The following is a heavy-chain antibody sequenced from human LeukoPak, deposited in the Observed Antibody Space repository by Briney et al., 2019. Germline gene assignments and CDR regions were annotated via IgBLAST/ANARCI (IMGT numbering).Heavy chain of an antibody. V-gene: IGHV3-11*01. Sequence: VGSLRLSCAASGFTFSDYYMSWIRQAPGKGLEWVSYISSSGSTIYYADSVKSRFTISRDNAKNSLYLQMNSLRAEDTAVYYCAARIRRWLALNWGQGTLVTVSS. CDR2: ISSSGSTI. CDR3: AARIRRWLALN. D-gene: IGHD6-19*01. CDR1: GFTFSDYY. J-gene: IGHJ4*02.